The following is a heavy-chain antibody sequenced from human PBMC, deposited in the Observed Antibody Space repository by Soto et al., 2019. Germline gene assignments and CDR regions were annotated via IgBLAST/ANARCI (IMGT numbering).Heavy chain of an antibody. CDR3: VRGGSNYAS. CDR2: IKPDESEK. V-gene: IGHV3-7*01. CDR1: GGTFSSYA. Sequence: SCKASGGTFSSYAISWVRQAPGKGLEWVARIKPDESEKKYADSVKGRFSISRDNAKNSMYLQMDSLRGEDTAVYYCVRGGSNYASWGQGTLVTVSS. D-gene: IGHD4-4*01. J-gene: IGHJ5*02.